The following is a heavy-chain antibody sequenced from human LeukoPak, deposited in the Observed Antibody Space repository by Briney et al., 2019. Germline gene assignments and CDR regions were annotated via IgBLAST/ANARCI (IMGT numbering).Heavy chain of an antibody. V-gene: IGHV3-30*03. CDR1: GFTFSSYG. CDR2: ISYDGSNK. CDR3: ARGSSGIAAAGTTYIDY. Sequence: TGGSLRLSCAASGFTFSSYGMHWVRQAPGKGLEWVAVISYDGSNKYYADSVKGRFTISRDNAKNSLYLQMNSLRAEDTALYYCARGSSGIAAAGTTYIDYWGQGTLVTVSS. D-gene: IGHD6-13*01. J-gene: IGHJ4*02.